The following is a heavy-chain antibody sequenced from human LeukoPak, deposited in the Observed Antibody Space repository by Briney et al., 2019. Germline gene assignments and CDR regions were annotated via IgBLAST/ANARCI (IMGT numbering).Heavy chain of an antibody. Sequence: GGSLRLSCAASGFTFSSYSMNWVRQAPGKGLEWVSSISSSSSYIYYADSVKGRFTISRDNAKNSLYLQMNSLRAEDTAVYYCARDRRGYDSSGYYYVRYWGQGTLVTVSS. CDR3: ARDRRGYDSSGYYYVRY. CDR1: GFTFSSYS. J-gene: IGHJ4*02. D-gene: IGHD3-22*01. V-gene: IGHV3-21*01. CDR2: ISSSSSYI.